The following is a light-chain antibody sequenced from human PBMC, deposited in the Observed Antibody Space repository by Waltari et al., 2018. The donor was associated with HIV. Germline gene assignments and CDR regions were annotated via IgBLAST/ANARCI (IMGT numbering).Light chain of an antibody. J-gene: IGLJ3*02. V-gene: IGLV1-47*01. CDR1: SPHIGPTS. CDR3: SAWDDSLSGRV. CDR2: RNS. Sequence: QSVLTQPPSASATPGQRVTISCSGSSPHIGPTSLYWYQQLPGTSPKLLIYRNSQRPSGVPDRFSGSKSGTSASLAISDLRSEDEADYYCSAWDDSLSGRVFGGGTKLTVL.